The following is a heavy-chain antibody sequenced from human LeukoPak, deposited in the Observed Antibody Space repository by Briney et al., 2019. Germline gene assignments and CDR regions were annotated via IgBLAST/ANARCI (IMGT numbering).Heavy chain of an antibody. J-gene: IGHJ4*02. CDR1: GFTFSSYS. Sequence: GGSLRLSCAAFGFTFSSYSMNWVRQAPGKGLEWVSHITASGTAMFYADSVKGRFTISRDNAKNSLYLQMNSLRDEDTAVYYCASSGSYRFDYWGQGTLVTVSS. CDR3: ASSGSYRFDY. CDR2: ITASGTAM. D-gene: IGHD1-26*01. V-gene: IGHV3-48*02.